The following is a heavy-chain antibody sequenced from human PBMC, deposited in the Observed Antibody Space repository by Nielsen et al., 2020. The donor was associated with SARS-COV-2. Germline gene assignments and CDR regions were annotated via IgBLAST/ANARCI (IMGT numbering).Heavy chain of an antibody. CDR1: GFTFSGSA. Sequence: SLKISCAASGFTFSGSAMHWVRQAPGKGLEWVSGISWNSGSIGYADSVKGRFTISRDNAKNSLYLQMNSLRAEDTAVYYCARDCSCGLGSSPSYYFDYWGQGTLVTVSS. J-gene: IGHJ4*02. CDR3: ARDCSCGLGSSPSYYFDY. V-gene: IGHV3-9*01. D-gene: IGHD7-27*01. CDR2: ISWNSGSI.